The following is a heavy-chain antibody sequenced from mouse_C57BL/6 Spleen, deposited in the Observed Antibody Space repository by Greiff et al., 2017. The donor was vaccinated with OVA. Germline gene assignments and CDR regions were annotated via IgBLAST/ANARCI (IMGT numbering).Heavy chain of an antibody. J-gene: IGHJ1*03. CDR2: IDPETGGT. D-gene: IGHD1-1*01. CDR1: GYTFTDYE. CDR3: TRAVVARYFDV. Sequence: VQLQQSGAELVRPGASVTLSCKASGYTFTDYEMHWVKQTPVHGLEWIGAIDPETGGTAYNQKFKGKAILTADKSSSTAYMELRSLTSEDSAVYYCTRAVVARYFDVWGTGTTVTVSS. V-gene: IGHV1-15*01.